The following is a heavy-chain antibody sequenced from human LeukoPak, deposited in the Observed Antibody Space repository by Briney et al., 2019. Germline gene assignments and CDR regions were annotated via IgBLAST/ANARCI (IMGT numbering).Heavy chain of an antibody. V-gene: IGHV3-23*01. J-gene: IGHJ4*02. Sequence: PGGSLRLSCAASGFTFSSYAMSWVRQAPGKGLEWVSGFSATGGNTHYADSVKGRFTISRDNSKNTLYLQMNSLRAEDTAVYYCAKDRVGYSSSWHALSAYWGQGTLVTVSS. D-gene: IGHD6-13*01. CDR3: AKDRVGYSSSWHALSAY. CDR1: GFTFSSYA. CDR2: FSATGGNT.